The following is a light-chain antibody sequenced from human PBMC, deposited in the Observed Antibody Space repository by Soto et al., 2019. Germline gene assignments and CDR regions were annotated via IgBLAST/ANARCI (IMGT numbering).Light chain of an antibody. Sequence: QSVLTQPASVSGSPGQSITISCTGTSSDVGSYNLVSWYQQHPGKAPKLMIYEGSNRPSGVSNRFSGSESGNTASLTISGLQAEDEADYYCSSFTSSSTLPYVFGTGTKVTVL. CDR1: SSDVGSYNL. V-gene: IGLV2-14*02. J-gene: IGLJ1*01. CDR2: EGS. CDR3: SSFTSSSTLPYV.